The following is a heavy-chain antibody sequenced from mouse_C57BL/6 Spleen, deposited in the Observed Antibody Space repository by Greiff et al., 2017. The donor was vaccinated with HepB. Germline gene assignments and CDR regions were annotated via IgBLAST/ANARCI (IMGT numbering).Heavy chain of an antibody. CDR3: ARDDTKDAMDY. J-gene: IGHJ4*01. D-gene: IGHD1-1*01. Sequence: EVQGVESAGGLVQPGSSMKLSCTASGFTFSDYYMAWVRQVPEKGLEWVANINYDGSSTYYLDSLKSRFIISRDNAKNILYLQMSSLKSEDTATYYCARDDTKDAMDYWGQGTSVTVSS. V-gene: IGHV5-16*01. CDR1: GFTFSDYY. CDR2: INYDGSST.